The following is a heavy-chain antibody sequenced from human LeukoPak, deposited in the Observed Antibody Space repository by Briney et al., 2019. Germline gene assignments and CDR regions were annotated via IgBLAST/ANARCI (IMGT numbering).Heavy chain of an antibody. D-gene: IGHD6-19*01. J-gene: IGHJ4*02. Sequence: PSETLSLTCAVYGGSFSGYYWSWIRQPPGKGLEWIGEINHSGSTNYNPSLKSRVTISVDTSKNQFSLKLSSVTAADTAVYYCARERGYSSGWSMDYWGQGTLVTVSS. V-gene: IGHV4-34*01. CDR3: ARERGYSSGWSMDY. CDR2: INHSGST. CDR1: GGSFSGYY.